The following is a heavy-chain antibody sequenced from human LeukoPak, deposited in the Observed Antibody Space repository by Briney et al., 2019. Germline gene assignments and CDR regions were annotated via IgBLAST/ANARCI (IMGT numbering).Heavy chain of an antibody. V-gene: IGHV3-30*01. CDR2: ISYNGGKI. J-gene: IGHJ4*02. D-gene: IGHD3-3*01. Sequence: GGSPRLSCAASGLTFSTYAMHWVRQAPGKGLEWVSIISYNGGKIHYADSVKGRFTISRDNSKNTLYLQINSLRPEDTAVYYCAREGYYDYWSGYFTYFDLWGQGTLVTVSS. CDR1: GLTFSTYA. CDR3: AREGYYDYWSGYFTYFDL.